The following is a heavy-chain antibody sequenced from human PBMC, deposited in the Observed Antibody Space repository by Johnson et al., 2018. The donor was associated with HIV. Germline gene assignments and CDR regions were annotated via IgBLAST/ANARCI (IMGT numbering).Heavy chain of an antibody. CDR2: IRSKAYGGTT. Sequence: EVQLVESGGGLVQRGRSLRLSCNTSGFIFFDYAMSWFRQAPGKGLAWVGFIRSKAYGGTTEYAASVKDRFIISRDDSKNIAYLQMNSLKTEDTAVYYCTGGRDLRAFDIWGQGTMVTVSS. CDR1: GFIFFDYA. CDR3: TGGRDLRAFDI. D-gene: IGHD2-21*02. J-gene: IGHJ3*02. V-gene: IGHV3-49*03.